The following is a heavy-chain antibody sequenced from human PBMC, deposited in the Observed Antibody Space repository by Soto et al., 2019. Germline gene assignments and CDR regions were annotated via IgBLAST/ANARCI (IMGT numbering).Heavy chain of an antibody. D-gene: IGHD3-22*01. CDR1: GDSISNSRFY. CDR3: ARDYFDSSDYTTNWFDP. CDR2: IYHTGNA. V-gene: IGHV4-39*01. J-gene: IGHJ5*02. Sequence: QLQLKESGPGLVKSSETLSLTCSVSGDSISNSRFYWAWIRQPPGEGLEWIGSIYHTGNAYYNPSLKSRVTIFVDTSMNQFSLKLTSVTAADTALYYCARDYFDSSDYTTNWFDPWGQGALVTVSS.